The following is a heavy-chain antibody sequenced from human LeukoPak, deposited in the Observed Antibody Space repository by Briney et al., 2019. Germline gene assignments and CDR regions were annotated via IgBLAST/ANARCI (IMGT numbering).Heavy chain of an antibody. V-gene: IGHV4-59*08. CDR1: GGPISSFH. CDR2: IYYSGST. Sequence: PSETLSLTCTVSGGPISSFHWSWIRQPPGKGLECIGYIYYSGSTDYNPSLKSRVTISVDTSKNQFSLRLNSVTAADTAVYYCARRFGWDSFDYWGQGTLVTVSS. D-gene: IGHD1-26*01. CDR3: ARRFGWDSFDY. J-gene: IGHJ4*02.